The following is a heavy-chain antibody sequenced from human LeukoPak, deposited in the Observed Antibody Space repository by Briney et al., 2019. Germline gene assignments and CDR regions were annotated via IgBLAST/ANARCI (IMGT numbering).Heavy chain of an antibody. CDR2: VSGNNGNT. J-gene: IGHJ3*01. D-gene: IGHD1-1*01. Sequence: GASVKVSCKASGYTFTTYGISWVRQAPGQGLEWMGWVSGNNGNTNYAQKLQGRVTMTTDTSTNTAYMELRSLRSDDTAVYYCARYFYHSGTNWYDVFDVWGQGTVVTVSS. CDR1: GYTFTTYG. V-gene: IGHV1-18*01. CDR3: ARYFYHSGTNWYDVFDV.